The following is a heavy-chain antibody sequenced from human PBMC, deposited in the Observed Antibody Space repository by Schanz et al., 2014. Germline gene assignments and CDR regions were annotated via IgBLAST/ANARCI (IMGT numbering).Heavy chain of an antibody. CDR3: ARDTTWRLDL. V-gene: IGHV4-61*02. D-gene: IGHD1-1*01. J-gene: IGHJ2*01. CDR2: VFPNGIT. Sequence: QVQLQESGPGLVKPSQTLSLTCTVSGGSIRSGTYYWSWIRQPAGKALEWVGRVFPNGITNYNPALKTRVPISLDTSNNQFSLTLPSLTAADTAVYYCARDTTWRLDLWGRGTLVTVSS. CDR1: GGSIRSGTYY.